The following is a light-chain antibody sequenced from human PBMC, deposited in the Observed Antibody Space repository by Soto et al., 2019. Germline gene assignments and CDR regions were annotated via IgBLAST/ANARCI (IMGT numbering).Light chain of an antibody. CDR1: QTVTTSQ. CDR2: AAS. J-gene: IGKJ4*01. CDR3: QQYGSAPFT. Sequence: EVVLTQSPGTLSLSPGERATLSCRASQTVTTSQLTWFQQKPGQAPRLLIYAASIRAAGIPDRFSCSGSGTDFTLTNSRLETEDFAVYYCQQYGSAPFTFGGGTKVEIK. V-gene: IGKV3-20*01.